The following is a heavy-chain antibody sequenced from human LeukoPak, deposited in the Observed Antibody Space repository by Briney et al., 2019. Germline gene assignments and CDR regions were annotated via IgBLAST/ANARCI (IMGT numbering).Heavy chain of an antibody. CDR3: ATGAALCSY. J-gene: IGHJ4*02. Sequence: ASVKVSCKASGYTFTSYGISWVRQAPGQGLEWMGWISGNNGNTNYAQKFQGRVTMTTDTSTSTAYMEMRSLRSDDTAVYYCATGAALCSYWGQGTLVTVSS. CDR1: GYTFTSYG. CDR2: ISGNNGNT. V-gene: IGHV1-18*01. D-gene: IGHD6-25*01.